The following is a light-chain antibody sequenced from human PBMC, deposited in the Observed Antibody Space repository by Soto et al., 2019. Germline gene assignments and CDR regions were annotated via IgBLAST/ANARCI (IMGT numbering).Light chain of an antibody. CDR3: KQYNSYPLT. CDR2: KAS. J-gene: IGKJ4*01. CDR1: QSISSW. Sequence: DIQMTQSPSTLSASVGDRVTITCRASQSISSWLAWYQQKPGKAPKLLIYKASSLESGVPSRFSGSGSGTEFTLRISSMQPDDFATYYCKQYNSYPLTFGGGTKVEIE. V-gene: IGKV1-5*03.